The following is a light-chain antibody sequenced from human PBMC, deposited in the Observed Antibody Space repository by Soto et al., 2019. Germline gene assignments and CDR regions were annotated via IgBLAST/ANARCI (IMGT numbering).Light chain of an antibody. Sequence: QSALTQPPSVSGAPGQRVTISCTGSSSNIGAGYDVHWYQQLPGTAPKLLIYVNSNRPSGVPDRFSGSKSGTSASLAITGLQAEDEADYYCQSYDSSLSAWVFGGGTKVTVL. J-gene: IGLJ3*02. CDR1: SSNIGAGYD. CDR3: QSYDSSLSAWV. CDR2: VNS. V-gene: IGLV1-40*01.